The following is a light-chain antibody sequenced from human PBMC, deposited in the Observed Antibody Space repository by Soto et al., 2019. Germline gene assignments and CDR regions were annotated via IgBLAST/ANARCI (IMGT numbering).Light chain of an antibody. Sequence: DIVMTQSPDSLAVSLGERASINCKSSQSVLSSSNNKNYLAWHQQKPGQPPKLLIYWASTRESGVPDRFSGSGSGTDFTLTISSLQAEDVAVYYCQQYYSTPYTFGQGTKLEIK. CDR2: WAS. V-gene: IGKV4-1*01. CDR1: QSVLSSSNNKNY. CDR3: QQYYSTPYT. J-gene: IGKJ2*01.